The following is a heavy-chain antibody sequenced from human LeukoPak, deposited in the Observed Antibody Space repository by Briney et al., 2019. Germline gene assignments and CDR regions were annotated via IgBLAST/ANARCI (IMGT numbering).Heavy chain of an antibody. D-gene: IGHD5-24*01. Sequence: GRSLRLSCAASGFTFDDYTMHWVRQAPGKGLEWVSGISWNSGSIGYADSVKGRFTISRDNAKNSLYLQMNSLRAEDTALCYCATDRERWLQLPYFAYWPQGTLVTVSS. CDR1: GFTFDDYT. CDR2: ISWNSGSI. CDR3: ATDRERWLQLPYFAY. J-gene: IGHJ4*02. V-gene: IGHV3-9*01.